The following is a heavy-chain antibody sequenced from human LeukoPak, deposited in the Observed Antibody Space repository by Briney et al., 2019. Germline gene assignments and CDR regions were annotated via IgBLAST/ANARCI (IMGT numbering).Heavy chain of an antibody. V-gene: IGHV1-18*04. CDR1: GYTFTSYG. D-gene: IGHD3-10*01. CDR2: ISAYNGNT. Sequence: ASVKVSCKASGYTFTSYGISWVRQAPGQGLEWMGWISAYNGNTDYAQKLQGRVTMTTDTSTSTAYMELRSLRSDDTAVYYCARGLDGSGSWPNYYYYYGTDVWGKGTTVTVSS. J-gene: IGHJ6*04. CDR3: ARGLDGSGSWPNYYYYYGTDV.